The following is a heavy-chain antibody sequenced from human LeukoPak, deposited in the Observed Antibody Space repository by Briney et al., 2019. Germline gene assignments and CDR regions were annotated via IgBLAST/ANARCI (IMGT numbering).Heavy chain of an antibody. Sequence: GGSLRLSCAASGFTFSSYWIHWVRQAPGKGLVWVSRINTDGSSISFADSVKGRFTISRDNAKNTLYLQMNSLRAEDTAVYYCTRENRATNGRFYFDYWGQGTLVTVSS. J-gene: IGHJ4*02. V-gene: IGHV3-74*01. CDR2: INTDGSSI. CDR1: GFTFSSYW. CDR3: TRENRATNGRFYFDY. D-gene: IGHD1-14*01.